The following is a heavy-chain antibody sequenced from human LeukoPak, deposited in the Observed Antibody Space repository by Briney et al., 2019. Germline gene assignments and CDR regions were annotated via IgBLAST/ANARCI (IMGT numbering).Heavy chain of an antibody. V-gene: IGHV1-46*01. CDR3: ARDLITIFYIAGMDV. D-gene: IGHD3-9*01. CDR1: GYTFTSYY. J-gene: IGHJ6*02. CDR2: INPSGGST. Sequence: GASVKVSCKASGYTFTSYYMHWVRQAPGQGLKWMGIINPSGGSTSYAQKFQGRVTMTRDTSTSTVYMELSSLRSEDTAVYYCARDLITIFYIAGMDVWGQGTTVTVSS.